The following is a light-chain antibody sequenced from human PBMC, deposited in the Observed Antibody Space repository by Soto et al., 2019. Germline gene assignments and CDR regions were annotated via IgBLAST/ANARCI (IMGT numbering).Light chain of an antibody. V-gene: IGKV3D-20*02. CDR3: QQRSSWPLT. CDR2: GAS. Sequence: EIVLTQSPGTLSLSPGERATLSCRASQSVSSSYLAWYQQKPGQAPRLLFFGASIRATGLPDRFSGSGSGTDFTLTISSLEPEDFAVYYCQQRSSWPLTFGGGTKVDIK. CDR1: QSVSSSY. J-gene: IGKJ4*01.